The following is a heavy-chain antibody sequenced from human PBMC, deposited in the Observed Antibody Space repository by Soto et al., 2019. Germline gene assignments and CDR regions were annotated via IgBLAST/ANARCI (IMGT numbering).Heavy chain of an antibody. CDR3: ARVISGPIDY. CDR2: ISSSGRTI. V-gene: IGHV3-48*03. Sequence: GSLRLSCAASGFTFSSYEMNWVRQAPGKGLEWVSYISSSGRTIYYADSVKGRFAISRDNAKNSLFLQMNSLRADDSAIYYCARVISGPIDYWGQGTLVTVS. J-gene: IGHJ4*02. CDR1: GFTFSSYE. D-gene: IGHD2-21*01.